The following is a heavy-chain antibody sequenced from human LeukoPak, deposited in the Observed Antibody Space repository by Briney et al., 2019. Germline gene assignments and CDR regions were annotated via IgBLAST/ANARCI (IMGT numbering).Heavy chain of an antibody. J-gene: IGHJ4*02. D-gene: IGHD3-22*01. CDR2: ISWNTASI. V-gene: IGHV3-9*01. Sequence: PGGSLRLSCAASGFTFGDYGMHWVRQPPGKGLEWVSGISWNTASIGYADSVQGRFTISRDNAKNSLYLQMNSLRAEDTAVYYCAKVRRPSRISYDSSDYFDSWGRGTLVTVSS. CDR1: GFTFGDYG. CDR3: AKVRRPSRISYDSSDYFDS.